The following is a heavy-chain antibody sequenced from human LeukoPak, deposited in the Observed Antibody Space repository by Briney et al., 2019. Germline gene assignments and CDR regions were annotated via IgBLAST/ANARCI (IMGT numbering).Heavy chain of an antibody. D-gene: IGHD1-26*01. CDR1: GGSISSGSYY. J-gene: IGHJ4*02. V-gene: IGHV4-61*02. CDR3: AREPGTYRPFNYFDY. CDR2: IYTSGST. Sequence: PAETMSLTCTVSGGSISSGSYYWSWIRQPAGKGLEWIGRIYTSGSTNYNPSLKSRVTISVDTSKNQFSLKLSSVTAADTAVYYCAREPGTYRPFNYFDYWGQGTLVTVSS.